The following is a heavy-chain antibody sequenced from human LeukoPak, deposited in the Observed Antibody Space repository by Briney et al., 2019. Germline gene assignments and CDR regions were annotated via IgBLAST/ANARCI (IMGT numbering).Heavy chain of an antibody. J-gene: IGHJ6*03. CDR3: ARDRGDYDFWSGYLGYYYYMDV. V-gene: IGHV1-2*02. CDR1: GYTFTGYY. D-gene: IGHD3-3*01. Sequence: ASVKVSCKASGYTFTGYYMHWVRQAPGQGLEWMGWINPNSGGTNYAQKFQGRVTMTRDTSISTAYMELSRLRAEDTAVYYCARDRGDYDFWSGYLGYYYYMDVWGKGTTVTVSS. CDR2: INPNSGGT.